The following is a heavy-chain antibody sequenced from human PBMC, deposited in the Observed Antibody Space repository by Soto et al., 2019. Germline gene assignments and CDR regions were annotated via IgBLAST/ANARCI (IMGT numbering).Heavy chain of an antibody. J-gene: IGHJ5*02. Sequence: QLQLQESGPGLVKPSETLSLTCTVSGGSISSSSYYWGWIRQPPGKGLEWIGSIYYSGSTYYNPSLKSRVTISVDTSKNQFSLKLSSVTAADTAVYYCARHGGGDGNKSWFDPWGQGTLVTVSS. CDR1: GGSISSSSYY. D-gene: IGHD3-3*01. CDR3: ARHGGGDGNKSWFDP. V-gene: IGHV4-39*01. CDR2: IYYSGST.